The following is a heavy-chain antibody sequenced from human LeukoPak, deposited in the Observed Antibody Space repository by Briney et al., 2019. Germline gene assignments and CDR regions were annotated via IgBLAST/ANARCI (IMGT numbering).Heavy chain of an antibody. D-gene: IGHD2-15*01. CDR3: AREDPLNTVDY. J-gene: IGHJ4*02. Sequence: PSQTLSLTCTVSGGSISSGNYYWSWIRQPPGKGLEWIGYIYYSGSTYYNPSLKSRVTISVDTSKNQFSLKLSSVTAADTAVYYCAREDPLNTVDYWGQGTLVTVSS. CDR2: IYYSGST. CDR1: GGSISSGNYY. V-gene: IGHV4-30-4*08.